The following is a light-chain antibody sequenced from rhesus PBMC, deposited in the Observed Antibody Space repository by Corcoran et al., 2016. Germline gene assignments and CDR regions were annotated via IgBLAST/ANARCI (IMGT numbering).Light chain of an antibody. Sequence: QVILTQSPATLSLSPGDRATLSCRASQSGYSYLAWYHQKPGQAPRLLIYGAASRATGIPDRFSGSGAGTDFTLPISSLEPEDVGVFHCYQHSSGYSFGQGTKVEIK. J-gene: IGKJ2*01. CDR1: QSGYSY. CDR3: YQHSSGYS. V-gene: IGKV3-10*01. CDR2: GAA.